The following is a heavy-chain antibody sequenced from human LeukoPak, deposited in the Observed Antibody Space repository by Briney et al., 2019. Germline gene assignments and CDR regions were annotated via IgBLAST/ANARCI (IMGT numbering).Heavy chain of an antibody. V-gene: IGHV1-3*01. J-gene: IGHJ5*02. D-gene: IGHD6-19*01. CDR2: XXAGNGNT. Sequence: MGWXXAGNGNTKYSQKFQGRVTITRDTSASTAYMELSSLRSEDTAVYYCARDLAAVAGTFGLGWFDPWGQGTLVTVSS. CDR3: ARDLAAVAGTFGLGWFDP.